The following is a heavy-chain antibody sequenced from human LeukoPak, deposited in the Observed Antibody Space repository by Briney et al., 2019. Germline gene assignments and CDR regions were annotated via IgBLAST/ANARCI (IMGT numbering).Heavy chain of an antibody. CDR2: IHYSGNT. V-gene: IGHV4-39*01. Sequence: PSETLSLTCTVSGGSINSDYYWGWIRQPPGKELEWIGTIHYSGNTYYNPSLKSRVAKSADTSKNQFSLRLSSVTAADTAVYYCARDFGDYRADYWGQGTLVIVSS. J-gene: IGHJ4*02. CDR3: ARDFGDYRADY. CDR1: GGSINSDYY. D-gene: IGHD4-17*01.